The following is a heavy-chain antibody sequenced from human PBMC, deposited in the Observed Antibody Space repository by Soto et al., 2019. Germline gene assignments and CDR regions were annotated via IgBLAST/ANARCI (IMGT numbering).Heavy chain of an antibody. CDR1: GGTFSSYA. J-gene: IGHJ5*02. Sequence: QVQLVQSGAEVKKPGSSVKVSCKASGGTFSSYAISWVRQAPGQGLEWMGGIIPIFGTANYAQKFQGRVTITADESTSTAYMYRSSRRAKDTAVYYCAREGGGCWYRQGAQSWFCPCVEGRLVTVST. D-gene: IGHD6-13*01. CDR3: AREGGGCWYRQGAQSWFCP. V-gene: IGHV1-69*01. CDR2: IIPIFGTA.